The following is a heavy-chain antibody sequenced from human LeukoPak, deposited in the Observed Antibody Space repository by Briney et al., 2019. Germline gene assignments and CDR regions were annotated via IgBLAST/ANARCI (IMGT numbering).Heavy chain of an antibody. CDR1: GLTFSSYA. J-gene: IGHJ4*02. CDR2: ISGSGGST. V-gene: IGHV3-23*01. CDR3: AKVPPPYYDFWSGYYTSDY. Sequence: GGSLRLSCAASGLTFSSYAMSWVRQAPGKGLEWVSAISGSGGSTYYADSVKGRFTISRDNSKNTLYLQMNSLRAEDTAVYYCAKVPPPYYDFWSGYYTSDYWGQGTLVTVSS. D-gene: IGHD3-3*01.